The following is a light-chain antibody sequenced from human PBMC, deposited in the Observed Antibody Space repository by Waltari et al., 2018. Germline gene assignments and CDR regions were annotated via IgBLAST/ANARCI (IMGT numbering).Light chain of an antibody. Sequence: QSVLTQSSSVSAAPGQKVTISCSGTSSNIGKNLVSWYQHVPGTAPKLLIFDNNKRPSGIPDRFSGSKSGTSATLGITGLQTVDEADYYCGTWDDSLRVAVFGGGTKLTVL. J-gene: IGLJ2*01. CDR2: DNN. V-gene: IGLV1-51*01. CDR1: SSNIGKNL. CDR3: GTWDDSLRVAV.